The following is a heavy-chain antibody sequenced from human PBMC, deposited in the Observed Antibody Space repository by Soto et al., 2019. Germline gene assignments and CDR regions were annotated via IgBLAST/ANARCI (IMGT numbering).Heavy chain of an antibody. V-gene: IGHV3-15*01. J-gene: IGHJ4*02. CDR3: ATGSSLGAPR. CDR2: IKSKTDGGTS. CDR1: GFTFGHVW. Sequence: PGGSLRLSCAASGFTFGHVWISWVRQAPWKGLEWVGRIKSKTDGGTSDYAAPVKGRFTISRDDSKNTLYLQMNSLKAEDTAVYYCATGSSLGAPRWGQGTLVTVSS. D-gene: IGHD3-16*01.